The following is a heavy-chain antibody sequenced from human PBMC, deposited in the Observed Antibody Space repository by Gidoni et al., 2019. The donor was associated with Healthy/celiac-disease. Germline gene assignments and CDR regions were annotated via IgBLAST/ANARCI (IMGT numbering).Heavy chain of an antibody. CDR1: GGSVSSGSYS. V-gene: IGHV4-61*01. CDR3: ARDRATYDYVWGSLEYPYGMDV. Sequence: QVQLQESGPGLVKPSETLSLTCTVSGGSVSSGSYSWSWIRQPPGKGLEWIGYIYYSGSTNYNPSLKSRVTISGDTSKNQFSLKLSSVTAADTAVYYCARDRATYDYVWGSLEYPYGMDVWGQGTTVTVSS. CDR2: IYYSGST. J-gene: IGHJ6*02. D-gene: IGHD3-16*01.